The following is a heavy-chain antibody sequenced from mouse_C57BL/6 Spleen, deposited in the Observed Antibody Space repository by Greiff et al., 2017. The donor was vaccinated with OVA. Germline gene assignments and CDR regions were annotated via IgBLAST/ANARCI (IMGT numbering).Heavy chain of an antibody. CDR3: ARHHTLGYSNLAWYFDV. Sequence: VQLQQSGAELVKPGASVKLSCKASGYTFTEYTIHWVKQRSGQGLEWIGWFYPGSGSIKYNEKFKDKATLTAAKSSSTVYMELSRLTSEDSAVYFCARHHTLGYSNLAWYFDVWGTGTTVTVSS. CDR1: GYTFTEYT. D-gene: IGHD1-2*01. V-gene: IGHV1-62-2*01. CDR2: FYPGSGSI. J-gene: IGHJ1*03.